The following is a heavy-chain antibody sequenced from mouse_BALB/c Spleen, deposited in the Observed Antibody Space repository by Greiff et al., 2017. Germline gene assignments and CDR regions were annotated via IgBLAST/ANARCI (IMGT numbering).Heavy chain of an antibody. CDR1: GFDFSRYW. V-gene: IGHV4-1*02. Sequence: EVKLMESGGGLVQPGGSLKLSCAASGFDFSRYWMSWVRQAPGKGLEWIGEINPDSSTINYTPSLKDKFIISRDNAKNTLYLQMSKVRSEDTALYYCARSTGTRVFYYAMDYWGQGTSVTVSS. D-gene: IGHD4-1*02. CDR2: INPDSSTI. CDR3: ARSTGTRVFYYAMDY. J-gene: IGHJ4*01.